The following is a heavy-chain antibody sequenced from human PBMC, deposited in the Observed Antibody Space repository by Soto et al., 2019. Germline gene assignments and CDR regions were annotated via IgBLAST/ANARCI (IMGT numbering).Heavy chain of an antibody. J-gene: IGHJ4*02. Sequence: GGSLRLSCAASGFTFDDYAMHWVRQAPGKGLEWVSGISWNSGSIGYADSVKGRFTISRDNAKNSLYLQMNSLRAEDTALYYCAKGGLVSVAGPTTFDYWGQGTLVTVSS. CDR2: ISWNSGSI. V-gene: IGHV3-9*01. D-gene: IGHD6-19*01. CDR3: AKGGLVSVAGPTTFDY. CDR1: GFTFDDYA.